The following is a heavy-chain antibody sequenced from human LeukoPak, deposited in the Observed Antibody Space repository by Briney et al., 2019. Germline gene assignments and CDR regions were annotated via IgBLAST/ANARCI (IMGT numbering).Heavy chain of an antibody. CDR2: IIPIFGTA. D-gene: IGHD4-23*01. J-gene: IGHJ4*02. CDR1: GGTFSSYA. Sequence: GASVKVSCKASGGTFSSYAISWVRQAPGQGLEWMGGIIPIFGTANYAQKFQGRVTITADESTSTAYMELSSLRSEDTAVYYCARTTYGGNSYLASGRRTHLDYWGQGTLVTVSS. CDR3: ARTTYGGNSYLASGRRTHLDY. V-gene: IGHV1-69*01.